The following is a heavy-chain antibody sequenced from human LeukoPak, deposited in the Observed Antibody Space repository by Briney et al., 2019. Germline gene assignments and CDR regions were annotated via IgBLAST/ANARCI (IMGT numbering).Heavy chain of an antibody. J-gene: IGHJ1*01. CDR1: GYTFTSYG. CDR2: ISAYNGNT. V-gene: IGHV1-18*01. D-gene: IGHD4-11*01. CDR3: ARDKAVTTELTQYFQH. Sequence: ASVKVSCKASGYTFTSYGISWVRQAPGQGLAWMGWISAYNGNTNYAQKLQGRVTMTTDTSTSTAYMELRSLTSDDTAVYYCARDKAVTTELTQYFQHWGQGTLVTVSS.